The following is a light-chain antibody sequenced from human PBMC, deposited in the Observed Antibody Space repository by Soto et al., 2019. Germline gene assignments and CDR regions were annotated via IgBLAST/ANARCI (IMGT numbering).Light chain of an antibody. V-gene: IGKV3-20*01. J-gene: IGKJ1*01. CDR1: QSVSSSY. CDR3: QQYGGSPWT. Sequence: EIVLTQSPGTLSLSPGERATLSCRASQSVSSSYLAWYQQKPGQAPRLLIYGASSRATGIPDRFSGSVSGTDFTLTISRLGPEDFAVYYCQQYGGSPWTFGQGTKVEIK. CDR2: GAS.